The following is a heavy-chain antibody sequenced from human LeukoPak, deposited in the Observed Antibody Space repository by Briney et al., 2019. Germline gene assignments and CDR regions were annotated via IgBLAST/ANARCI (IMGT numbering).Heavy chain of an antibody. CDR2: IYSGGDT. Sequence: PMRSLRLSCAASGFTVSSNYMSWVRQAPGKGLEWVSVIYSGGDTYYADPVKGRFTISRDNSKNTLYLQMNSLRAEDTAVYYCARVAVGAGTDYFDYWGQGTLVTVSS. CDR3: ARVAVGAGTDYFDY. V-gene: IGHV3-53*01. D-gene: IGHD6-19*01. CDR1: GFTVSSNY. J-gene: IGHJ4*02.